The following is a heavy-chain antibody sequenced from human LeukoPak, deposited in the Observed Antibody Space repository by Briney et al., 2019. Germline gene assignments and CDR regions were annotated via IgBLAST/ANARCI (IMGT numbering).Heavy chain of an antibody. V-gene: IGHV5-10-1*01. CDR2: VDPSDSYT. CDR1: GYSFTSYW. J-gene: IGHJ6*02. D-gene: IGHD4-17*01. CDR3: ARGDYGDYYYYGMDV. Sequence: GESLKISCKGSGYSFTSYWISWVRQMPGKGLEGMGRVDPSDSYTNYSPSFQGHVTISADKSISTAYLQWSSLKASDTAMYYCARGDYGDYYYYGMDVWGQGTTVTVSS.